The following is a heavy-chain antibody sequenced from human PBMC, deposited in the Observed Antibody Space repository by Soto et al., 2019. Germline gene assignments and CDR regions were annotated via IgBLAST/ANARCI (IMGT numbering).Heavy chain of an antibody. CDR1: GFTCSSYG. CDR2: IWHDGGNK. CDR3: ARDGDVNTGFGKDY. J-gene: IGHJ4*02. V-gene: IGHV3-33*01. D-gene: IGHD3-16*01. Sequence: GALRVSCAASGFTCSSYGMHWVRQAPGKGLEWVAFIWHDGGNKFYAESVKGRFTISRDNSKNTLYLQMTSLSAEDTAMYYCARDGDVNTGFGKDYWGQGTLVTVSS.